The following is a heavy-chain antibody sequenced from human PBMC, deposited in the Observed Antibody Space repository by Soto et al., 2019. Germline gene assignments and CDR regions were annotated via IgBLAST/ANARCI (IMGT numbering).Heavy chain of an antibody. Sequence: GGSLRLSCAASGFTFSSYGMHWVRQAPGKGLEWVAVIWYDGSNKYYADSVKGRFTISRDDSKNTLYLQMNSLRAEDTAVYYCAGFPRSLFHYYGSGSYDYYYYGMDVWGKGTTVTVSS. CDR3: AGFPRSLFHYYGSGSYDYYYYGMDV. J-gene: IGHJ6*04. D-gene: IGHD3-10*01. CDR2: IWYDGSNK. V-gene: IGHV3-33*01. CDR1: GFTFSSYG.